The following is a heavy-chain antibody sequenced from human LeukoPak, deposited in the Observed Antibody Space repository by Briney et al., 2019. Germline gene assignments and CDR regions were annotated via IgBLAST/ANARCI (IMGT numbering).Heavy chain of an antibody. CDR3: ARLHPYASGWYIGADY. Sequence: GESLKISCKGSGYSFTSYWIGWVRQMPGKGLEWMGLIYPGDSDTRYSPSFRGQVTVSADKSIITAYLQWSSLKASDTAMYYCARLHPYASGWYIGADYWGQGTLVTVSS. CDR2: IYPGDSDT. V-gene: IGHV5-51*01. J-gene: IGHJ4*02. D-gene: IGHD6-19*01. CDR1: GYSFTSYW.